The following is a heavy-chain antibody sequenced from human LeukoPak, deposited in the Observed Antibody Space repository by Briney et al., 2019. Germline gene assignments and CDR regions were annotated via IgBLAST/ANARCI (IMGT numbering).Heavy chain of an antibody. CDR1: GFTFSSYA. CDR3: ATITTPPEWLLCVSSFSLI. V-gene: IGHV3-48*04. J-gene: IGHJ6*04. Sequence: GGSLRLSCAASGFTFSSYAMSWVRQAPGKGLEWVSYISSSGSTIYYADSVKGRFTISRDNAKNSLYLQMNSLRAEDTAVYYCATITTPPEWLLCVSSFSLIWGKGTTVTVSS. D-gene: IGHD3-3*01. CDR2: ISSSGSTI.